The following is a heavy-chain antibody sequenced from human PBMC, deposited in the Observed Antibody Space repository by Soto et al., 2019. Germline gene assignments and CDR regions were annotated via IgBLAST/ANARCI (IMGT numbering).Heavy chain of an antibody. Sequence: EVQLVESGGGLVQPGRSLRLSCAASGFTFDDYAMHWVRQAPGKGLEWVSGLSWSSGAIGYADSVKGRFTISRDNAKNSLYLQMDRLRAEDTAFYYCVKGLVKRERITMIVVVTPFDYWGQGTLVTVSS. V-gene: IGHV3-9*01. D-gene: IGHD3-22*01. J-gene: IGHJ4*02. CDR2: LSWSSGAI. CDR3: VKGLVKRERITMIVVVTPFDY. CDR1: GFTFDDYA.